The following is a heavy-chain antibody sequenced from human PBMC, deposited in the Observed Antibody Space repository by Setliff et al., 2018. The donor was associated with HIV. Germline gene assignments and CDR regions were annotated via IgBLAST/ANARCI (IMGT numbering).Heavy chain of an antibody. CDR1: GYTFTNYG. V-gene: IGHV1-18*01. D-gene: IGHD1-26*01. CDR2: INAYNGDA. Sequence: ASVKVSCKASGYTFTNYGVTWVRQAPGQGLEWMGWINAYNGDAVYTQRLQWRVTMTSDTSTGTVYMELSSLRSEDTAVYYCASAIVGLGYNFFSVDVWGKGTTVTVSS. J-gene: IGHJ6*04. CDR3: ASAIVGLGYNFFSVDV.